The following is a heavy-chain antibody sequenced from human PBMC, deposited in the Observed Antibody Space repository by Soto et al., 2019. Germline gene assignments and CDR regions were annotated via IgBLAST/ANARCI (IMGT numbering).Heavy chain of an antibody. J-gene: IGHJ5*02. D-gene: IGHD4-4*01. CDR3: ARGINTTTVTTTHYNWFDP. V-gene: IGHV1-2*04. CDR2: INPNSGGT. Sequence: ASVKVSCKASGYTFTGYYMHWVRQAPGQGLEWMGWINPNSGGTNYAQKFQGWVTMTRDTSISTAYMELSRLRSDDTAVYYCARGINTTTVTTTHYNWFDPRGQGTLVTVSS. CDR1: GYTFTGYY.